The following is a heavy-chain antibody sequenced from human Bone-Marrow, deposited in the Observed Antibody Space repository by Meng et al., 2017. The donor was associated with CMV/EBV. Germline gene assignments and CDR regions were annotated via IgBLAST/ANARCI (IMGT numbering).Heavy chain of an antibody. V-gene: IGHV1-69*05. J-gene: IGHJ3*02. Sequence: SVKVSCKASGGTFSSYAISWVRQAPGQGLEWMGGIIPIFGTANYAQKFQGRVTITTDESTSTAYMELSSLRSEDTAVYYCARGKGKLELLDAFDIWGQATMVTFSS. CDR3: ARGKGKLELLDAFDI. D-gene: IGHD1-7*01. CDR1: GGTFSSYA. CDR2: IIPIFGTA.